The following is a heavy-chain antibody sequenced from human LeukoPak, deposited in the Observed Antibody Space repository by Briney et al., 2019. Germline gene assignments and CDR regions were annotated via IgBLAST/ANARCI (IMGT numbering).Heavy chain of an antibody. Sequence: GGSLRLSCAASGFTFSSYSMNWVRQAPGKGLEWVSSISSSSSYIYYADSVKGRFTISRGNAKNSLYLQMNSLRAEDTAVYYCARGYCSSTSCYGYGMDVWGQGTTVTVSS. J-gene: IGHJ6*02. V-gene: IGHV3-21*01. CDR2: ISSSSSYI. CDR1: GFTFSSYS. CDR3: ARGYCSSTSCYGYGMDV. D-gene: IGHD2-2*01.